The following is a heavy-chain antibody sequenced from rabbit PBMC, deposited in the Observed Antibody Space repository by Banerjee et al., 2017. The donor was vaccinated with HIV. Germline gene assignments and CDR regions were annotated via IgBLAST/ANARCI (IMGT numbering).Heavy chain of an antibody. Sequence: QEQLEESGGGLVKPEGSLTLTCKASGFSFSSSYYMCWVRQAPGKGLEWIACIYGGSSGSTYYASWAKGRFTISKTSSTTVTLQMTSLTAADTATYFCARGYNGGAPGGLWGPGTLVTVS. D-gene: IGHD3-1*01. CDR1: GFSFSSSYY. J-gene: IGHJ6*01. CDR2: IYGGSSGST. V-gene: IGHV1S45*01. CDR3: ARGYNGGAPGGL.